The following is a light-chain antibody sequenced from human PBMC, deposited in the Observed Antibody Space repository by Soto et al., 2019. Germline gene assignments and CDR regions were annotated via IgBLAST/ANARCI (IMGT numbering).Light chain of an antibody. CDR3: QQYNSWPPALT. Sequence: ETVLTQSPATLSVSPGERATLSCRASQSVSNNLVWYQQKPGQAPRLLIYRAYTRATGIPARFSGSGSGTEFTLTISSLQSDDCAVYYSQQYNSWPPALTFGGGNKVEIE. J-gene: IGKJ4*01. CDR2: RAY. V-gene: IGKV3-15*01. CDR1: QSVSNN.